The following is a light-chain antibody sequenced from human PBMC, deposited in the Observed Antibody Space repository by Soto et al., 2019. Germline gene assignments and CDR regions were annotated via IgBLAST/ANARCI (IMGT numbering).Light chain of an antibody. CDR2: GAS. CDR3: QQYGSSPYT. Sequence: IVLTQSPGTLSLSPGERATLSCRASRSVSVAYLVWYQQKPGQAPKLLIYGASKRATGVPDRFSVSWSGTDFSLTISRLEPEDSAVYYCQQYGSSPYTFGQGTKVDIK. J-gene: IGKJ2*01. CDR1: RSVSVAY. V-gene: IGKV3-20*01.